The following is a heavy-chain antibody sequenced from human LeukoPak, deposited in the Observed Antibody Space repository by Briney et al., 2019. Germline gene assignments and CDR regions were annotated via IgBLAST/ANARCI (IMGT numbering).Heavy chain of an antibody. V-gene: IGHV1-2*06. CDR2: INPNSGGT. CDR3: AREMTTSLHFDY. J-gene: IGHJ4*02. Sequence: ASVKVSCKASGYTFTGYYMHWVRQAPGQGLEWMGRINPNSGGTNYAQKFQGRVTMTRDTSLSAAYMELSRLRSDDTAVYYCAREMTTSLHFDYWGQGTLVTVSS. CDR1: GYTFTGYY. D-gene: IGHD4-17*01.